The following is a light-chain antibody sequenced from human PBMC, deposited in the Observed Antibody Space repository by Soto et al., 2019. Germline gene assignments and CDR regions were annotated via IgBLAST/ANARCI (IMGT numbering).Light chain of an antibody. CDR3: SSYTSSSTPEV. V-gene: IGLV2-14*01. CDR1: SSDVGGYNY. J-gene: IGLJ1*01. CDR2: EVS. Sequence: LPRPAAKSVSPGQSVTISCTGTSSDVGGYNYVSWYQQHPGKAPKLMIYEVSNRPSGVSNRFSGSKSGNTASLTISGLQAEGEADYYCSSYTSSSTPEVYGPATHVTV.